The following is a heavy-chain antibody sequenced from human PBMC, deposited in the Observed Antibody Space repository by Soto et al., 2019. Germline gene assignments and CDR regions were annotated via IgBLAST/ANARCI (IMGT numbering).Heavy chain of an antibody. Sequence: HPGGSLRLSCAASGFTFRSYAMSWVRQAPGKGLEWVSAISGTGGSTYYADSVKGRFTISRDNSKNTLYLQLNSLRAEDTAVYYCAKDQDPDYYDTSGSSDWGQGTLVTVSS. CDR1: GFTFRSYA. V-gene: IGHV3-23*01. CDR3: AKDQDPDYYDTSGSSD. D-gene: IGHD3-22*01. CDR2: ISGTGGST. J-gene: IGHJ4*02.